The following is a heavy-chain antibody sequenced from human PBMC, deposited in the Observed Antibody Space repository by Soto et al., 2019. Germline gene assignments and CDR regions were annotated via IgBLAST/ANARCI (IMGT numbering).Heavy chain of an antibody. CDR2: INPNSGAT. CDR1: TSSFTDYF. CDR3: ATIALAGAFDC. Sequence: QVQLVQSGAEVKRPGASVRVSCKASTSSFTDYFIHSMRQAPGQGLELMGWINPNSGATNYTQKFQGRVTLTRDTSTSTAYMGLSRLNSDGTAMYYSATIALAGAFDCWGQGTLVTVSS. V-gene: IGHV1-2*02. J-gene: IGHJ4*02. D-gene: IGHD6-19*01.